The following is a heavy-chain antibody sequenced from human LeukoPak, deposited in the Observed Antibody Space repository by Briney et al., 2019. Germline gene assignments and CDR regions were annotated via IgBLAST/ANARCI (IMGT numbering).Heavy chain of an antibody. Sequence: SETLTLTCTVSGCSISSSSYYWGWIRQPPGKGLEWIGNIYYTGNTYYNPSLKRRVTISVDTSKNHFSLKLSSVTAADTAVYYGARLPRPGTTVVTHDAFDIWGQGTMVTVSS. CDR3: ARLPRPGTTVVTHDAFDI. J-gene: IGHJ3*02. V-gene: IGHV4-39*02. CDR1: GCSISSSSYY. D-gene: IGHD4-23*01. CDR2: IYYTGNT.